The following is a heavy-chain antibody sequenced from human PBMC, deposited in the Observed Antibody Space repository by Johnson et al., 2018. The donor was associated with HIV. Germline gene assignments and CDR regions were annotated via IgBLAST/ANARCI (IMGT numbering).Heavy chain of an antibody. D-gene: IGHD4-11*01. V-gene: IGHV3-7*05. CDR1: GFTFSSYW. CDR3: AKDSTESDAFDI. J-gene: IGHJ3*02. CDR2: INQDGSEK. Sequence: VQLVESGGVVLQPGGSLRLSCAASGFTFSSYWMNWVRQAPGKGLEWVANINQDGSEKYFVDSVKGRFTISRDNSKNTLYLQMNSLRAEDTAVYYCAKDSTESDAFDIWGQGTMVTVSS.